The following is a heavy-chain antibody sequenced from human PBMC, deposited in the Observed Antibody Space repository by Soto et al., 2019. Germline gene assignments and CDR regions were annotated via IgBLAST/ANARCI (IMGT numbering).Heavy chain of an antibody. Sequence: ASVKVSCKASGYTFTSYDINWVRQATGQGLEWMGWMNPNSGNTGYAQKFQGRVTMTRNTSISTAYMELSSLRSEDTAVYYCARVPPNTIFCLVIIFLDIGGKGKRVTVPS. V-gene: IGHV1-8*01. D-gene: IGHD3-9*01. CDR2: MNPNSGNT. J-gene: IGHJ3*02. CDR3: ARVPPNTIFCLVIIFLDI. CDR1: GYTFTSYD.